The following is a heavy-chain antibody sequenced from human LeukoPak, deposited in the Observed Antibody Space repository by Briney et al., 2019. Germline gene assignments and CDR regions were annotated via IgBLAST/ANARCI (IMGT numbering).Heavy chain of an antibody. Sequence: GGSLRLSCAASGFTFSSYEMNWVRQAPGKGLEWVSYIGSSGSTIYYADSVKGRFTISRDNAKNSLYLQMNSLRAEDTAVYYCARGLSDYGDYGFDYWGQGTLVTVSS. CDR2: IGSSGSTI. CDR3: ARGLSDYGDYGFDY. V-gene: IGHV3-48*03. CDR1: GFTFSSYE. J-gene: IGHJ4*02. D-gene: IGHD4-17*01.